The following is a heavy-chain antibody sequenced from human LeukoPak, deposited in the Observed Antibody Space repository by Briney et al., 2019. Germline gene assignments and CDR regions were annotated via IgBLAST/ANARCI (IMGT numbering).Heavy chain of an antibody. V-gene: IGHV3-21*01. D-gene: IGHD5/OR15-5a*01. J-gene: IGHJ3*02. CDR3: ARDVSGLDAFDM. CDR2: ISSDSRFI. Sequence: GGSLRLSCTASGXSFSTYSVNWVRQAPGKGLEWVSSISSDSRFIYYADSVKGRVTISRDNAKNSLYLQMSSLRAEDTALYYCARDVSGLDAFDMWGQGTMVTVSS. CDR1: GXSFSTYS.